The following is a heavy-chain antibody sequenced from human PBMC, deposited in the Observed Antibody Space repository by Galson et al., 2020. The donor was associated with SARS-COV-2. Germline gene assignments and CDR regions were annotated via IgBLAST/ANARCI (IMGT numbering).Heavy chain of an antibody. D-gene: IGHD3-22*01. J-gene: IGHJ4*02. Sequence: ETSETLSLTCTVSGGSISTYYWNWIRQSPGKGLEWIAYINYSGTTHYNPSLKSRVSISVDTSENQFSLRMSSVTAADTAVYYCARQGYYESGGYLAYYFDYWGQGTLVTVSS. V-gene: IGHV4-59*08. CDR1: GGSISTYY. CDR3: ARQGYYESGGYLAYYFDY. CDR2: INYSGTT.